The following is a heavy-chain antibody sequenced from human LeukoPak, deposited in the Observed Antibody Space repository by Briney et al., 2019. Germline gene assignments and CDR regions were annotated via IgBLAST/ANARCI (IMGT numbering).Heavy chain of an antibody. Sequence: SETLSLTCAVYGGSFSGYYWSWIRQPPGKGLEWIGEINHSGSTNYNPSLKSRVTISVDTSKNQFSLKLSSVTAEDTAVYYCARATDYWGQGTLVTVSS. V-gene: IGHV4-34*01. D-gene: IGHD4-17*01. CDR2: INHSGST. J-gene: IGHJ4*02. CDR3: ARATDY. CDR1: GGSFSGYY.